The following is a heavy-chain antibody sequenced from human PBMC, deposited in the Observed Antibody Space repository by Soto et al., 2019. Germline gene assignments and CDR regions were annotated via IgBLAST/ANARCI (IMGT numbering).Heavy chain of an antibody. CDR1: GGAVSSSSYY. J-gene: IGHJ6*02. CDR2: IYYSGST. CDR3: ARGYCISTSCYAGDYGMGV. V-gene: IGHV4-61*01. Sequence: QVQLQESGPGLVKPSETLSLTCTVSGGAVSSSSYYWSWIRQPPGKGLEWIGYIYYSGSTKYSPPXXSRVTISVDTXXNXFXXKLNAVTAADTAVYYCARGYCISTSCYAGDYGMGVWGQGTTVTVSS. D-gene: IGHD2-2*01.